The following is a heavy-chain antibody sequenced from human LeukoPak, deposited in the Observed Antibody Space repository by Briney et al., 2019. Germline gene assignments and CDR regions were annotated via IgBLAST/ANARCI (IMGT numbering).Heavy chain of an antibody. D-gene: IGHD1-26*01. CDR3: AGSGSYYDLPNWFDP. Sequence: SGTLSLTCTVSGASISPYYWNWIRQPAGKGLEWIGRLYPSGSSDYNPSLKSRVTISVDTSKNQFSLKLSSVTAADTAVYYCAGSGSYYDLPNWFDPWGQGTLVTVSS. CDR2: LYPSGSS. J-gene: IGHJ5*02. V-gene: IGHV4-4*07. CDR1: GASISPYY.